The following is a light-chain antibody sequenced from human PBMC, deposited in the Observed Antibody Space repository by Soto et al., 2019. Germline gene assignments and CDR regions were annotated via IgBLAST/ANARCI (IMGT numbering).Light chain of an antibody. CDR3: QQRNKFT. Sequence: EIVLTQSPATLSLSPGERATLSCRASQSVGRFLAWYQQKPGQAPRLLIYDASNRATGISARFRGSGSGTDFTLSISSLEPEDFAVYYCQQRNKFTFVPGTKVDIK. CDR2: DAS. V-gene: IGKV3-11*01. J-gene: IGKJ3*01. CDR1: QSVGRF.